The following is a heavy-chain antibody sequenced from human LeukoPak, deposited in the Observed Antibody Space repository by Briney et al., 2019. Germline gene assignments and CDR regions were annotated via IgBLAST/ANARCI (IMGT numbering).Heavy chain of an antibody. Sequence: GGSLRLSCAASGFTFSSYAMSWVRQAPGKGLEWVSAISGSGGSTYYADSVKGRFTISRDNSKNTLYLQMNSLRAEDTAVYYCATPSDPSSSWYAPIDYWGQGTLITVSS. V-gene: IGHV3-23*01. CDR2: ISGSGGST. D-gene: IGHD6-13*01. CDR3: ATPSDPSSSWYAPIDY. J-gene: IGHJ4*02. CDR1: GFTFSSYA.